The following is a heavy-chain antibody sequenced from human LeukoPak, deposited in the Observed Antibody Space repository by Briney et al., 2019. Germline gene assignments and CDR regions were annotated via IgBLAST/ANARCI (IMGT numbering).Heavy chain of an antibody. CDR3: VKDLIVGDYYGSDNYYLPDAFDI. V-gene: IGHV3-43*02. Sequence: QTGGSLRLSCAASGFGFEDYVMHWVRQVPGKGLEWVALIGGDSASTYYADSLKGRLTISRDNSYNSLYLQMDRLRIEDTALYYCVKDLIVGDYYGSDNYYLPDAFDIWGQGTMVTVSS. CDR2: IGGDSAST. J-gene: IGHJ3*02. CDR1: GFGFEDYV. D-gene: IGHD3-10*01.